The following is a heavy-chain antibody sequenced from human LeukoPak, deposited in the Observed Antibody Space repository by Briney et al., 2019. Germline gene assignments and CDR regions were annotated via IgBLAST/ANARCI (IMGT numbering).Heavy chain of an antibody. D-gene: IGHD3-22*01. CDR2: IYSGGST. Sequence: GGSLRLSCAASGFTVSSNYMSWVRQAPGKGLEWVSAIYSGGSTYYADSVKGRFTISRDNSKNTLYLQVNSLRAEDTAVYYCASFPNYDSTDYWGQGTLVTVSS. J-gene: IGHJ4*02. V-gene: IGHV3-66*02. CDR1: GFTVSSNY. CDR3: ASFPNYDSTDY.